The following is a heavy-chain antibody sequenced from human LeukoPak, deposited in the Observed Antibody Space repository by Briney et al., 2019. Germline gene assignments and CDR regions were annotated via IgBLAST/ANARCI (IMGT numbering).Heavy chain of an antibody. V-gene: IGHV3-74*01. CDR1: GFTFSSFW. CDR3: ARDLRYCSNGVCHGNRFDP. CDR2: INSDGYST. D-gene: IGHD2-8*01. Sequence: PGGSLRLSCAASGFTFSSFWMHWVRQAPGKGLVWVSVINSDGYSTNYADSVKGRFTISRDNAKNTLYLQMNSLRAEDTAVYYCARDLRYCSNGVCHGNRFDPWGQGTLVTVSS. J-gene: IGHJ5*02.